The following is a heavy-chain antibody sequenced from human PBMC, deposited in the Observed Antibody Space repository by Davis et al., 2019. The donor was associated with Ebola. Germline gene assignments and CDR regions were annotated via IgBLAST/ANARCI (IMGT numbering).Heavy chain of an antibody. V-gene: IGHV1-18*01. CDR3: ARVVFDWLFTFDY. J-gene: IGHJ4*02. Sequence: AASVKVSCKASGYTFTSYGISWVRQAPGQGLEWMGWINPNSGGTNYAQKLQGRVTMTTDTSTSTAYMELRSLRSDDTAVYYCARVVFDWLFTFDYWGQGTLVAVSS. CDR2: INPNSGGT. D-gene: IGHD3-9*01. CDR1: GYTFTSYG.